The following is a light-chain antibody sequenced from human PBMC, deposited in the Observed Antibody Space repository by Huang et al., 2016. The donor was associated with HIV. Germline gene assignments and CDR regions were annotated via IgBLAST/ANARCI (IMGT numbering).Light chain of an antibody. J-gene: IGKJ2*01. CDR3: QQTYIVPIT. V-gene: IGKV1-39*01. CDR2: AAS. Sequence: DIQMTQSPFSLSASVGDRATITSRASQSISSYLKWYQQKPGKAPKILIYAASSLQSGVPSRFSGSGAGTDFTLTITSLQPEDFATYYCQQTYIVPITFGQGTKLEIK. CDR1: QSISSY.